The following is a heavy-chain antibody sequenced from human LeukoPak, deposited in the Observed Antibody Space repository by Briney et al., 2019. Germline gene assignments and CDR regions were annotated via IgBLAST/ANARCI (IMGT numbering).Heavy chain of an antibody. Sequence: GGSLRLSCAASGFTLSSYSMNWVRQAPGKGLEWVSSISSRSSYIYYADSVKGRFTISRDNATTSLYLQMTSLRAEDTAVYYCARDRVEYYYDSSGTPRGGFDYWGQGTLVTVSS. D-gene: IGHD3-22*01. CDR3: ARDRVEYYYDSSGTPRGGFDY. V-gene: IGHV3-21*01. CDR1: GFTLSSYS. J-gene: IGHJ4*02. CDR2: ISSRSSYI.